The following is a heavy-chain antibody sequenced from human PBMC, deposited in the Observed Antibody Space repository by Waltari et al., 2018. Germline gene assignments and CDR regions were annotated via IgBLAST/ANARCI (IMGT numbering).Heavy chain of an antibody. D-gene: IGHD2-21*02. CDR3: ARVPLVTATYDY. V-gene: IGHV1-69*02. Sequence: QVQLVQSGAEVKKPGSSVKVSCKASGGTFSSYTISWVRQAPGQGLEWMGRIIPILGIANYAQKFQGRVTITAEKSTSTAYMELSSLRSEDTAVYYCARVPLVTATYDYWGQGTLVIVSS. CDR1: GGTFSSYT. J-gene: IGHJ4*02. CDR2: IIPILGIA.